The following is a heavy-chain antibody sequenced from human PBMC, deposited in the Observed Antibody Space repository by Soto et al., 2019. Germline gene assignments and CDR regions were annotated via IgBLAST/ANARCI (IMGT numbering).Heavy chain of an antibody. CDR1: GFTFSSYA. Sequence: GGSLRLSCAASGFTFSSYAMSWVRQAPGKGLEWVSAISGSGGSTYYADSVKGRLTISRDNAKNTLYLQMNSLRAEDTAVYYCAKSNPLYSSGWKAFPLGQGTLVTVSS. CDR2: ISGSGGST. CDR3: AKSNPLYSSGWKAFP. D-gene: IGHD6-19*01. V-gene: IGHV3-23*01. J-gene: IGHJ5*02.